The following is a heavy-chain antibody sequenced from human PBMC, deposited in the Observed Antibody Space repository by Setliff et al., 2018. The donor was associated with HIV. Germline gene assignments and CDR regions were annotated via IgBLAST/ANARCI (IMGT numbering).Heavy chain of an antibody. D-gene: IGHD3-10*01. CDR3: ARVEAPRGWEFRGPIDY. V-gene: IGHV4-34*01. CDR1: GESFSGYY. Sequence: SETLSLTCAVYGESFSGYYWSWIRQSPGKGLEWIGEMNDSGSTNYNPSLKSRVTISVDTSKNQFSLMLESVTAADTAVYYCARVEAPRGWEFRGPIDYWGQGTQVTVSS. J-gene: IGHJ4*02. CDR2: MNDSGST.